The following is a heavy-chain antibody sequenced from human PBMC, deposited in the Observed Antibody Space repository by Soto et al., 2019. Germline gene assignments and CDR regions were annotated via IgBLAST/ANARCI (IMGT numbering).Heavy chain of an antibody. Sequence: QVQLVESGGGVVQPGRSLRLSCAASGFTCSDYGMHWVRQAPGKGLEWVAVISYDGSYEHYADSVKGRFTISRDNSKNTLYVQMNSLRAEDTAVYYCAKDGRSGSVTRPDYWGQGTLVTVSS. CDR3: AKDGRSGSVTRPDY. CDR2: ISYDGSYE. CDR1: GFTCSDYG. J-gene: IGHJ4*02. V-gene: IGHV3-30*18. D-gene: IGHD1-26*01.